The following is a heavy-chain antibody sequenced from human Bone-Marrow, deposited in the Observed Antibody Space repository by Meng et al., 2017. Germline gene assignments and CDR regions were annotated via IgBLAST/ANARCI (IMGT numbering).Heavy chain of an antibody. J-gene: IGHJ4*02. Sequence: QAQLVQSGAEVKKPGASVKVSCKASGYTFTGYYMHWVRQAPGQGLEWMGGIIPIFGTANYAQKFQGRVTITADESTSTAYMELSSLRSEDTAVYYCARGRYSGSYDYWGQGTLVTVSS. CDR1: GYTFTGYY. D-gene: IGHD1-26*01. V-gene: IGHV1-69*01. CDR3: ARGRYSGSYDY. CDR2: IIPIFGTA.